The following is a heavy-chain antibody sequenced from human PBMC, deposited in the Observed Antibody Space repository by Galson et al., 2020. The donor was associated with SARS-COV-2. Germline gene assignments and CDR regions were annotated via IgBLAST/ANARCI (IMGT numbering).Heavy chain of an antibody. CDR1: GFTFNTYA. Sequence: GESLKISCTASGFTFNTYAMHWVRQAPGKGLEWLAVTSFDGKNNYYADSVKGRFTISRDNSKNTIFLQMNSLTSDDTAFYYCARDQWPVRVAGYLQHWGQGTLISVSS. V-gene: IGHV3-30*03. D-gene: IGHD6-19*01. J-gene: IGHJ1*01. CDR3: ARDQWPVRVAGYLQH. CDR2: TSFDGKNN.